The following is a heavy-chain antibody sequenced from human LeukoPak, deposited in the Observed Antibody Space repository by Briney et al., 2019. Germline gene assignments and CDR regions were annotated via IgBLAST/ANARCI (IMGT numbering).Heavy chain of an antibody. CDR2: IKRDGDEK. Sequence: GGSLRLSCEASGFTFSIYWMSWVRQAPGKGLEWVANIKRDGDEKFYVDSVKGRFTISRDDANNSLYLQMNGLRAEDTAVYYCARILAFSGSWGYFDYWGQGALVTVSS. J-gene: IGHJ4*02. CDR1: GFTFSIYW. CDR3: ARILAFSGSWGYFDY. D-gene: IGHD6-13*01. V-gene: IGHV3-7*05.